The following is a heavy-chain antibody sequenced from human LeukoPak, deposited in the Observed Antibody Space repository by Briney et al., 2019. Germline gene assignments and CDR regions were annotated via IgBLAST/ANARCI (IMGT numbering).Heavy chain of an antibody. J-gene: IGHJ4*02. V-gene: IGHV3-9*01. Sequence: PGGSLRLSCAASGFTFDDYAMHWVRQAPGKGLEWVSGISWNSGSIGYADSVKGRFTISRYNAKNSLYLQMNSLRAEDTALYYCAKDADSGYYYDSSGYRFDYWGQGTLVTVSS. CDR3: AKDADSGYYYDSSGYRFDY. CDR2: ISWNSGSI. CDR1: GFTFDDYA. D-gene: IGHD3-22*01.